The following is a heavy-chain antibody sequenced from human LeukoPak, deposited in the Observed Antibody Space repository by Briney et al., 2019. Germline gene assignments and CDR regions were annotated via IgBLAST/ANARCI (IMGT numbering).Heavy chain of an antibody. V-gene: IGHV4-39*07. D-gene: IGHD3-22*01. CDR2: IYYSGST. CDR1: GGSISSSSYY. Sequence: SETLSLTCTVSGGSISSSSYYWGWIRQPPGKGLEWIGSIYYSGSTYYNPSLKSRVTISVDTSKNQFSLKLSSVTAADTAVYYCARGLPYYDSRSDHAFDIWGQGTMVTVSS. J-gene: IGHJ3*02. CDR3: ARGLPYYDSRSDHAFDI.